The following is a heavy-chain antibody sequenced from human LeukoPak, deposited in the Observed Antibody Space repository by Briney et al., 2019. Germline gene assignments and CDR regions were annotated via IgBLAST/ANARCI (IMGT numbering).Heavy chain of an antibody. CDR3: IRDFLTVTTNDY. CDR1: GFTFSNNA. J-gene: IGHJ4*02. CDR2: IKTDGSDR. V-gene: IGHV3-74*01. D-gene: IGHD4-11*01. Sequence: PGGSLRLSCAASGFTFSNNAMSWVREAPGKGLVWVSGIKTDGSDRRYADFVTGRFTISRDNAKNTLFLQMNSLRAEDTAVYYCIRDFLTVTTNDYWGQGTLVTVSS.